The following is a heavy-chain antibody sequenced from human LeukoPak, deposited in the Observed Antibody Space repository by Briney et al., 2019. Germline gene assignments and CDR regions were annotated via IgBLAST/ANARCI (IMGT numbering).Heavy chain of an antibody. Sequence: PGGSLRLSCAASGFTFSSYSMNWVRQAPGKGLEWVSYISSSSSTIYYADSVKGRFTISRDNAKNSLYLQMNSLRAEDTAVYYCARETYCSGGSCYPYYFDYWGQGTPVTVSS. V-gene: IGHV3-48*01. CDR3: ARETYCSGGSCYPYYFDY. CDR2: ISSSSSTI. D-gene: IGHD2-15*01. CDR1: GFTFSSYS. J-gene: IGHJ4*02.